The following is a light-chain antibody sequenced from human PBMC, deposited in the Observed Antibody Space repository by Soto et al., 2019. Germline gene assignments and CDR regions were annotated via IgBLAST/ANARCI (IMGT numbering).Light chain of an antibody. J-gene: IGKJ3*01. V-gene: IGKV1-39*01. Sequence: DIQMTQSPSSLSASVGDRVAITCRATQSISDYLNWYQQKPGKALKLLIYGASNLQSGVPSRFRGSGSGTDFTLTISGLQPEDFGIYYCQQSYSLPVTFGPGTKVDVK. CDR3: QQSYSLPVT. CDR2: GAS. CDR1: QSISDY.